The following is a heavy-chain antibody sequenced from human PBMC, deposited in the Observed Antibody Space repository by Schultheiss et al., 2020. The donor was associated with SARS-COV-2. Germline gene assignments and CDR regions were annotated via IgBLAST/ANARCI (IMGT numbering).Heavy chain of an antibody. J-gene: IGHJ4*02. Sequence: SQTLSLTCAVYGGSFSGYYWSWIRQPPGKGLEWIGEINHSGSTKYNPSLKSRVTISVDTSKNQFSLKLSSVTAADTAVYYCARKYPVVGLEWSRWGQGTLVTVSS. CDR2: INHSGST. CDR1: GGSFSGYY. CDR3: ARKYPVVGLEWSR. V-gene: IGHV4-34*01. D-gene: IGHD3-3*01.